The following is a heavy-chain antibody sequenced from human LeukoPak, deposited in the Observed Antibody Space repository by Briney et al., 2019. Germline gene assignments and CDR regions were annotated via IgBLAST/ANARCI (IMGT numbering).Heavy chain of an antibody. D-gene: IGHD3-10*01. CDR1: GFTFSSYT. CDR3: ARSRGLDY. CDR2: ITSTSSTI. J-gene: IGHJ4*02. Sequence: PGGSLRLSCAASGFTFSSYTMNWVRQAPGKGLEYVSYITSTSSTIYYADSVKGRFTISRDNAKNPLYLQMNSLRDEDTAVYYCARSRGLDYWGQGTLVTVSS. V-gene: IGHV3-48*02.